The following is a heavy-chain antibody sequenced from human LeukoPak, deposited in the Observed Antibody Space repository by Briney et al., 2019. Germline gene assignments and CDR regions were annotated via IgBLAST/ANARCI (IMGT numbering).Heavy chain of an antibody. J-gene: IGHJ4*02. D-gene: IGHD3-22*01. V-gene: IGHV3-30*19. CDR3: ARQGKRRHYYDSSGYQKGCFDY. CDR2: ISYDGSNK. CDR1: GFTFSSYG. Sequence: PGGSLRLSCAASGFTFSSYGMHWVRQAPGKGLEWVAVISYDGSNKYYADSVKGRFTISRDNSKNTLYLQMNSLRAEDTAVYYCARQGKRRHYYDSSGYQKGCFDYWGQGTLVTVSS.